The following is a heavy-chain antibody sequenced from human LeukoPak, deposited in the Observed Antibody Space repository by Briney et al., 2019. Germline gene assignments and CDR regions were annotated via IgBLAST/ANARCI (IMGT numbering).Heavy chain of an antibody. V-gene: IGHV5-51*01. D-gene: IGHD2-2*01. CDR2: IYPGDSDT. Sequence: GESLKISCKGSGYSFSTYWIGWVRQMPGKGLEWMGIIYPGDSDTRYSPSFQGQVTISVDKSITTAFLQWSSLKASHTAMFHCARGASGVVVPAAMDFDYWGQGTLVTVSS. CDR3: ARGASGVVVPAAMDFDY. CDR1: GYSFSTYW. J-gene: IGHJ4*02.